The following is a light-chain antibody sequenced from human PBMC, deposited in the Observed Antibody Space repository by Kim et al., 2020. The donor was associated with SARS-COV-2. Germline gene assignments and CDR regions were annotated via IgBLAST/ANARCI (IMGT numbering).Light chain of an antibody. CDR3: SSYAGSNNFEV. V-gene: IGLV2-8*01. Sequence: VTYPCTRTRRDVGGYSYVFWYQQPPGNGPTLSIYESSKRPSGVPDRFSVSKSGNTASLTVSGLQPEDEADYYCSSYAGSNNFEVFGGGTQLTVL. CDR2: ESS. J-gene: IGLJ3*02. CDR1: RRDVGGYSY.